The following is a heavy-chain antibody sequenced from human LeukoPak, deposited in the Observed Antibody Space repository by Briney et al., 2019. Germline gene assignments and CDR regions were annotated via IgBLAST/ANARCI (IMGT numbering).Heavy chain of an antibody. CDR3: ERGSQSFYYDSSGYPFDS. D-gene: IGHD3-22*01. Sequence: SETLSLTCAVSGLSISSGYYWGWIRQPPGKGLEWIGSIYHSGSSYYNPSLRSRVAMSVDTSRNQFSLKLTSVTVADTAVYYCERGSQSFYYDSSGYPFDSWGQGTLVTVSS. CDR1: GLSISSGYY. CDR2: IYHSGSS. V-gene: IGHV4-38-2*01. J-gene: IGHJ4*02.